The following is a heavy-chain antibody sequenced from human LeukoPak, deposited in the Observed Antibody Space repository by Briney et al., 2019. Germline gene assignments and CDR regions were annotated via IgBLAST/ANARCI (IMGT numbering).Heavy chain of an antibody. V-gene: IGHV3-21*01. CDR3: ASDSPKVGATTPAVDY. D-gene: IGHD1-26*01. J-gene: IGHJ4*02. CDR1: GFTFSSYS. CDR2: ISSSSSYI. Sequence: PGGSLRLSCAASGFTFSSYSMNWVRQAPGKALEWGSSISSSSSYIYYADSVKGRFTISRDNAKNSLYLQMNSLRAEDTAVYSCASDSPKVGATTPAVDYWGQGTLVTVSS.